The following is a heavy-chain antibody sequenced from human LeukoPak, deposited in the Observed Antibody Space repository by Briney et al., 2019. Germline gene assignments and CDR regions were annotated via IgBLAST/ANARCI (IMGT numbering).Heavy chain of an antibody. CDR3: ARAGWLQSQYNWFDP. J-gene: IGHJ5*02. D-gene: IGHD5-12*01. V-gene: IGHV1-69*01. Sequence: SVKVSCKASGGTFSSYAISWVRQAPGQELEWMGGIIPIFGTANYAQKFQGRVTITADESTSTAYMELSSLRSEDTAVYYCARAGWLQSQYNWFDPWGQGTLVTVSS. CDR2: IIPIFGTA. CDR1: GGTFSSYA.